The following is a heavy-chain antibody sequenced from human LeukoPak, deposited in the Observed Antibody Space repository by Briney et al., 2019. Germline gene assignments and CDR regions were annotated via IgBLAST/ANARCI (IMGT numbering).Heavy chain of an antibody. Sequence: GASVKVSCKASGYTFTGYYMHWVRQAPGQGLEWMGWINPNSGGTNYAQKFQEGVTITRDMSTSTAYMELSSLRSEDTAVYYCAADRLIELGPHRPESKRYYYYGMDVWGQGTTVTVSS. J-gene: IGHJ6*02. V-gene: IGHV1-2*02. CDR1: GYTFTGYY. D-gene: IGHD6-13*01. CDR2: INPNSGGT. CDR3: AADRLIELGPHRPESKRYYYYGMDV.